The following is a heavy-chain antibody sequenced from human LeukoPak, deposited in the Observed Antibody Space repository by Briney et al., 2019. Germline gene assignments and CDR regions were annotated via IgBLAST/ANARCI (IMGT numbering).Heavy chain of an antibody. V-gene: IGHV3-23*01. J-gene: IGHJ4*02. CDR3: AKSVAGYSYGYVHY. CDR2: ISGSGGST. D-gene: IGHD5-18*01. CDR1: GFTFSSYA. Sequence: GGSLRLSCAASGFTFSSYAMSWVRQAPGKGLEWVSAISGSGGSTYYADSVKGRFTISRDNSKNTLYLQMNSLRAEDTAVYYCAKSVAGYSYGYVHYWGQGPLVTVSS.